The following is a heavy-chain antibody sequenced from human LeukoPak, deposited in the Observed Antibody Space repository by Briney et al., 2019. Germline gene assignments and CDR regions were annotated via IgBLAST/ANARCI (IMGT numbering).Heavy chain of an antibody. V-gene: IGHV4-38-2*01. D-gene: IGHD1-26*01. Sequence: SETLSLTXAVSGYSISSGYYWGWIRQPPGKGLEWIGSIYHSGSTYYNPSLKSRVTISVDTSKNQFSLKLSSVTAADTAVYYCARNSGSYDVDYWGQGPLVTVSS. CDR2: IYHSGST. J-gene: IGHJ4*02. CDR1: GYSISSGYY. CDR3: ARNSGSYDVDY.